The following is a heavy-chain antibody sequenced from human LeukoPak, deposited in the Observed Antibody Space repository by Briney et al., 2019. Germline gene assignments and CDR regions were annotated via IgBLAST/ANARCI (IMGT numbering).Heavy chain of an antibody. Sequence: SETLSLTCAVYGGSFSGYYWSWIRQPPGKGLEWIGEINHSGSTNYNPSLKSRVTISVDMSKNQFSLKLSSVTAADTAVYYCARTYSGYDYGLPNFDYWGQGTLVTVSS. CDR1: GGSFSGYY. CDR2: INHSGST. D-gene: IGHD5-12*01. V-gene: IGHV4-34*01. CDR3: ARTYSGYDYGLPNFDY. J-gene: IGHJ4*02.